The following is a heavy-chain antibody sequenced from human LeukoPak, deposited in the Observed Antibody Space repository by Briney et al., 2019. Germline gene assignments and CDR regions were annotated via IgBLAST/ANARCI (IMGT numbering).Heavy chain of an antibody. CDR1: GFSFISYG. J-gene: IGHJ4*02. CDR2: ISDDGRSK. V-gene: IGHV3-30*18. CDR3: AKRPSDYGDYVSYFDY. D-gene: IGHD4-17*01. Sequence: GGSLTLSCAASGFSFISYGMHWVRQAPGKGLERVGVISDDGRSKDYADSVKGRFTISRDNSKDTLYLQMNSLRDEDTAVYYCAKRPSDYGDYVSYFDYWGQGTLVTVSS.